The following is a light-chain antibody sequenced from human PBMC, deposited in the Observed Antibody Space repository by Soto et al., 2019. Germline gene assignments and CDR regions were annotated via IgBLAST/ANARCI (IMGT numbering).Light chain of an antibody. Sequence: QSVLTQPASVYGSPGQSITISCTGTSSNVGSYKLVSWYQQHPGKAPKDMIFGVIKRPSGDSNGFSGSKSGNTASLKSSARKVEDEADFYFCSCGGRPGHVFRTGTKVT. V-gene: IGLV2-23*02. CDR1: SSNVGSYKL. CDR3: CSCGGRPGHV. J-gene: IGLJ1*01. CDR2: GVI.